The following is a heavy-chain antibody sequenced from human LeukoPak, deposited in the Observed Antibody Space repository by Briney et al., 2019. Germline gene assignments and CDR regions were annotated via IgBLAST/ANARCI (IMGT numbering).Heavy chain of an antibody. J-gene: IGHJ5*02. D-gene: IGHD2-2*02. CDR2: INHSEST. Sequence: NPSETLSLTCAVYGGSFSGYYWSWIRQPPGKGLEWIGEINHSESTNYNPSLKSRVTISVDTSKNQFSLKLSSVTAADTAVYYCARGAYCSSTSCYNPWGQGTLVTVSS. CDR3: ARGAYCSSTSCYNP. V-gene: IGHV4-34*01. CDR1: GGSFSGYY.